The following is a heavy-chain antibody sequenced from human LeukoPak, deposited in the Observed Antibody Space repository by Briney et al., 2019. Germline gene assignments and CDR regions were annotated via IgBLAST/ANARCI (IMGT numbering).Heavy chain of an antibody. J-gene: IGHJ3*02. D-gene: IGHD3-22*01. CDR2: IGSSSSYI. V-gene: IGHV3-21*01. CDR1: GFTFSSYS. Sequence: GGSLRLSCAASGFTFSSYSMNWVRQAPGKGLEWVSSIGSSSSYIYYADSVKGRFTISRDNAKNSLYLQMNSLRAEDTAVYYCARPGDYYDSSGYYWPAAFDIWGQGTMVTVSS. CDR3: ARPGDYYDSSGYYWPAAFDI.